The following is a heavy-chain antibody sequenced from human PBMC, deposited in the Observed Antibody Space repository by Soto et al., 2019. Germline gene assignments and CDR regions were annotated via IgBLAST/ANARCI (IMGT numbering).Heavy chain of an antibody. J-gene: IGHJ4*02. Sequence: EVQLVESGGGLVKPGGSLRLSCAASGFTFSNAWMSWVRQAPGKGLEWVGRIKSKTDGGTTDYAAPVKGRFTISRDDSKNTLYLQMNSLKTEDTAVYYCTTGHKCGGDCPNYWGQGTLVTVSS. CDR3: TTGHKCGGDCPNY. D-gene: IGHD2-21*02. CDR2: IKSKTDGGTT. V-gene: IGHV3-15*01. CDR1: GFTFSNAW.